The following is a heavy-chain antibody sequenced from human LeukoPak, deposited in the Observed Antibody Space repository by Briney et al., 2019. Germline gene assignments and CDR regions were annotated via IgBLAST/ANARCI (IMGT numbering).Heavy chain of an antibody. CDR1: GYSISSGYY. CDR3: ARDRSSDFWSGYYTNNWFDP. CDR2: IYHSGST. D-gene: IGHD3-3*01. Sequence: PSETLSLTCTVSGYSISSGYYWGWIRQPPGKGLEWIGSIYHSGSTYYNPSLKSRVTISVDTSKNQFSLKLSSVTAADTAVYYCARDRSSDFWSGYYTNNWFDPWGQGTLVTVSS. J-gene: IGHJ5*02. V-gene: IGHV4-38-2*02.